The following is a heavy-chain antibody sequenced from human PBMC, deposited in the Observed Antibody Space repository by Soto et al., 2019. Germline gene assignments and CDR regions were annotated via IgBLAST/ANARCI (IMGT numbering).Heavy chain of an antibody. V-gene: IGHV5-10-1*01. D-gene: IGHD2-2*01. CDR3: ARLFCSSSTCDSWFDP. Sequence: GESLKISCTGFGYTFTTFWISWVRQMPGRGLEWMGRIDPRDSYTNYSPSFQGHVTISADKSISTAYLQWGSLKASDTAMYYCARLFCSSSTCDSWFDPWGQGTMVTVSS. CDR1: GYTFTTFW. J-gene: IGHJ5*02. CDR2: IDPRDSYT.